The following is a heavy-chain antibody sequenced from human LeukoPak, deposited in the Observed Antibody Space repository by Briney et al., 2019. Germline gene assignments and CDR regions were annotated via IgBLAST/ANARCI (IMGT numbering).Heavy chain of an antibody. Sequence: PGGSLRLSRAASGFTVSSNYMNWVRQAPGKGLEWVSVIYSGGSTYYADSVRGRFTISRDNSKNTLFLQMNSLRAEDTAEYYCARGDDFGGAWYYFDYWGQGTLVTVSS. CDR1: GFTVSSNY. V-gene: IGHV3-53*01. J-gene: IGHJ4*02. CDR2: IYSGGST. D-gene: IGHD4-23*01. CDR3: ARGDDFGGAWYYFDY.